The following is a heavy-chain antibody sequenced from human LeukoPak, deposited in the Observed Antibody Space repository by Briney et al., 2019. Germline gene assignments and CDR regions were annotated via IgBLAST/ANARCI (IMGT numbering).Heavy chain of an antibody. CDR2: FDPEDGET. J-gene: IGHJ4*02. V-gene: IGHV1-24*01. Sequence: GASVKVSYKVSGYTLTELSMHWVRQAPGKGLEWMGGFDPEDGETIYAQKFQGRVTMTEDTSTDTAYMELSSLRSEDTAVYYCATAYYDFWSGYWNYWGQGTLVTVSS. D-gene: IGHD3-3*01. CDR1: GYTLTELS. CDR3: ATAYYDFWSGYWNY.